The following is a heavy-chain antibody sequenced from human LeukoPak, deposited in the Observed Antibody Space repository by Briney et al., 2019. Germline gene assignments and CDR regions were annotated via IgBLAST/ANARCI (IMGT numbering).Heavy chain of an antibody. CDR1: GGSISSSSYY. CDR3: AGPGHSYYYMDV. CDR2: IYYSGTT. J-gene: IGHJ6*03. Sequence: KASETLSLTCTVSGGSISSSSYYWGWIRQPPGKGLEWIGTIYYSGTTYYNPSLKSRVTISADTSKNRFSLKLSSVTAADTAVYYCAGPGHSYYYMDVWGKGTTVTVSS. D-gene: IGHD1-1*01. V-gene: IGHV4-39*02.